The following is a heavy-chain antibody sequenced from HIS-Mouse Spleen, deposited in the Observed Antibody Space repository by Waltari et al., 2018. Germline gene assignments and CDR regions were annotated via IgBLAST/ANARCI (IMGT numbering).Heavy chain of an antibody. J-gene: IGHJ3*02. CDR2: IYTSGST. CDR3: ARDFHDFWSGYYGGDKKHDAFDI. CDR1: GGSISSYY. V-gene: IGHV4-4*07. Sequence: QVQLQESGPGLVKPSETLYLTCTVSGGSISSYYWSWIRQPAGKGLDWVGRIYTSGSTNYNPSLKSRVTMSVDTSKNQFSLKLSSVTAADTAVYYCARDFHDFWSGYYGGDKKHDAFDIWGQGTMVTVSS. D-gene: IGHD3-3*01.